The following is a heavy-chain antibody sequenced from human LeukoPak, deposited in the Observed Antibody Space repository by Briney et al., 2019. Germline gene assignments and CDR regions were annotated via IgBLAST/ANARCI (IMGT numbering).Heavy chain of an antibody. V-gene: IGHV1-69*01. D-gene: IGHD3-22*01. Sequence: ASMKVSCKASGGTFSSYAISWVRQAPGQGLEWMGGIIPIFGTANYAQKFQGRVTITADESTSTAYMELSSLRSEDTAVYYCARVSNGYYDSSDYLYYYYMDVWGKGTTVTVSS. CDR2: IIPIFGTA. CDR3: ARVSNGYYDSSDYLYYYYMDV. CDR1: GGTFSSYA. J-gene: IGHJ6*03.